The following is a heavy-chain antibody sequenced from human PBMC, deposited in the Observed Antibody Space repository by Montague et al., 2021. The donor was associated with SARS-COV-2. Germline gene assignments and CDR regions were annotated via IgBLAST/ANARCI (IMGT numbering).Heavy chain of an antibody. Sequence: SETLSLTCTVSGDSTNSSYWSWIRQPPGKGLEWIGYIYYRGSTNYNPSLETRVTISVDPSKNQFSLKLSSATAADTAVYYCAREDRWNWFDPWGQGTLVIVSS. CDR2: IYYRGST. CDR3: AREDRWNWFDP. D-gene: IGHD5-24*01. J-gene: IGHJ5*02. CDR1: GDSTNSSY. V-gene: IGHV4-59*01.